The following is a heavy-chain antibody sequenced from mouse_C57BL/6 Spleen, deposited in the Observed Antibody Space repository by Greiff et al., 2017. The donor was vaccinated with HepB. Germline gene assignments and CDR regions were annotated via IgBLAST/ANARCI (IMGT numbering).Heavy chain of an antibody. D-gene: IGHD2-4*01. Sequence: QVQLQQSGPELVKPGASVKLSCKASGYTFTSYDINWVKQRPGQGLEWIGWIYPRDGSTKYNEKFKGKATLTVDTSSSTAYMELHSLTSEDSAVYFCARAVYYDYDLYWYFDVWGTGTTVTVSS. J-gene: IGHJ1*03. V-gene: IGHV1-85*01. CDR1: GYTFTSYD. CDR3: ARAVYYDYDLYWYFDV. CDR2: IYPRDGST.